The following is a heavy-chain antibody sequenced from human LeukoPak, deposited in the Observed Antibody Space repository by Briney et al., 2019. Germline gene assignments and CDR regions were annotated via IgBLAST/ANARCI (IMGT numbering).Heavy chain of an antibody. CDR2: IYYSGST. CDR3: AGRSVVMVADAFDV. V-gene: IGHV4-39*01. Sequence: KPSETLSLTCTVSGGSISSSSYYWGWIRQPPGKGLEWIGSIYYSGSTYYNPSLKSRVTISVDTSKNQFSLKLSSVTAADTAGYYCAGRSVVMVADAFDVWGQGIMVTVSS. J-gene: IGHJ3*01. CDR1: GGSISSSSYY. D-gene: IGHD2-15*01.